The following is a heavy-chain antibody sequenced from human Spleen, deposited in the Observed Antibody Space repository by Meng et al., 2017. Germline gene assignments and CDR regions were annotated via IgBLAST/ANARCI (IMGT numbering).Heavy chain of an antibody. CDR2: INSDGRST. D-gene: IGHD1-26*01. Sequence: EVQLVESGGDLVLPGGSLRLSCAASGFTFSSYWMHWVRQAPGKGLVWVSRINSDGRSTYYADSVKGRFTVSRDNAKNTLYLQMNSLRAEDTAVYYCAAAWELLPPGYWGQGTLVTVSS. V-gene: IGHV3-74*01. CDR3: AAAWELLPPGY. J-gene: IGHJ4*02. CDR1: GFTFSSYW.